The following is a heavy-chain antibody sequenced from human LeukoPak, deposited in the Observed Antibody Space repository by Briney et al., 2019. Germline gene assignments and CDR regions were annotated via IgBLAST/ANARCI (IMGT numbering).Heavy chain of an antibody. J-gene: IGHJ4*02. V-gene: IGHV3-7*01. CDR1: GFTFSSYW. Sequence: PGGSLRLSCAASGFTFSSYWMSWVRQAPGKGLEWVANIKQDGSEKYYVDSVKGRFTISRDNAKNSLYLQMDSLRAEDTAVYYCARENSGPYFDYWGQGTLVTVSS. CDR3: ARENSGPYFDY. CDR2: IKQDGSEK. D-gene: IGHD1-26*01.